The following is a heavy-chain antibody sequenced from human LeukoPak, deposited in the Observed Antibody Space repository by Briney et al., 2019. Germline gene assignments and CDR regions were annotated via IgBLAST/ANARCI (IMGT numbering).Heavy chain of an antibody. J-gene: IGHJ3*02. CDR1: GGSFSGYY. D-gene: IGHD1-26*01. CDR3: ARLGGSYWVSAFDI. V-gene: IGHV4-34*01. CDR2: INHSGST. Sequence: PSETLSLTCAVYGGSFSGYYWSWIRQPPGKGLEWIGEINHSGSTNYNPSLKSRVTISVDTSKNQFSLKLSSVTAADTAVYYCARLGGSYWVSAFDIWGQGTMVTVSS.